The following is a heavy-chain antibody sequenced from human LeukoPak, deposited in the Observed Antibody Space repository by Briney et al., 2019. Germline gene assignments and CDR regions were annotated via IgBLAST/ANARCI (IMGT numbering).Heavy chain of an antibody. CDR2: IYYSGST. V-gene: IGHV4-39*01. CDR3: ATRGGSSTSCYNN. J-gene: IGHJ4*02. CDR1: GGSISSSSYY. Sequence: SETLSLTCTVSGGSISSSSYYWGWIRQPPGKGLGWIGSIYYSGSTYYNPSLKSRVTISVDTSKNQFSLKLSSVTAADTAVYYCATRGGSSTSCYNNWGQGTLVTVSS. D-gene: IGHD2-2*02.